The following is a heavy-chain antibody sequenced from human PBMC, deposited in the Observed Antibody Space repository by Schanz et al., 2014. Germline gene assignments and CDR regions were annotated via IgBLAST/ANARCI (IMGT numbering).Heavy chain of an antibody. V-gene: IGHV3-48*01. D-gene: IGHD3-3*01. J-gene: IGHJ4*02. CDR1: GFTFSSYS. CDR2: ITYNGGTI. CDR3: VRDSFFAFDY. Sequence: EVQLLESGGGLVQPGGSLRLSCAASGFTFSSYSFNWVRQAPGKGLEWISYITYNGGTIYYADSVKGRFTMSRDNAKNSVFLQMNSLRAEDTAVYYCVRDSFFAFDYWGQGTLVTVSS.